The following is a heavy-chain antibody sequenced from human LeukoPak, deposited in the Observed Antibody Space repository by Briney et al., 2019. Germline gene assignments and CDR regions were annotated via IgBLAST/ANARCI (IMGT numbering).Heavy chain of an antibody. CDR1: GGSISGYY. CDR3: ARSKNYGDGGDDAFDI. J-gene: IGHJ3*02. CDR2: IYYSGST. V-gene: IGHV4-59*01. D-gene: IGHD4-17*01. Sequence: SETLSLTCSVSGGSISGYYWSWFRQPPGKGLEWIGYIYYSGSTSYNPSLKSRVTISLDTSENQFSLKLNSVTAADTAVYYCARSKNYGDGGDDAFDIWGQGTMVTVSS.